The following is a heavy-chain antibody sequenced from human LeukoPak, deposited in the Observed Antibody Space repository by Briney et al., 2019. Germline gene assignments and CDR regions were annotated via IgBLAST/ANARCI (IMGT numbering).Heavy chain of an antibody. D-gene: IGHD3-22*01. CDR1: GGTFSSYA. V-gene: IGHV1-69*05. CDR3: ARSLYYYDSSGYYEGYYFDY. Sequence: ASVKVSCKASGGTFSSYAICWVRRAPGQGLEWMGGIIPIFGTANYAQKFQGRVTITTDESTSTAYMELSSLRSEDTAVYYCARSLYYYDSSGYYEGYYFDYWGQGTLVTVSS. J-gene: IGHJ4*02. CDR2: IIPIFGTA.